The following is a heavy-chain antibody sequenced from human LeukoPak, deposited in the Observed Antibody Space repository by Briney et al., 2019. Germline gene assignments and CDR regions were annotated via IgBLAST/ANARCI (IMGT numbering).Heavy chain of an antibody. V-gene: IGHV3-30*07. D-gene: IGHD6-13*01. Sequence: GGFLRLSCAASEFTFSTYAMHWVRQAPGKGLEWVAVISSDGSNEFYADSVKGRFTISRDNSKSTLYLQMNTLRAEDTAVYYCAGISAAGTFWGQGALVTVSS. CDR2: ISSDGSNE. J-gene: IGHJ4*02. CDR3: AGISAAGTF. CDR1: EFTFSTYA.